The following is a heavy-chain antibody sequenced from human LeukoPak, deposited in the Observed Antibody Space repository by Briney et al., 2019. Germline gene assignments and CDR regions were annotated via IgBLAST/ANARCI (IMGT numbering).Heavy chain of an antibody. CDR3: ASGDSSGPQGY. D-gene: IGHD3-22*01. CDR1: GFTFSNYA. V-gene: IGHV3-23*01. Sequence: GGSLRLSCAASGFTFSNYAMSWVRQAPGKGLEWVSTIGGSGGNTYYADSVKGRFTISRDNSKNTLYLQMNSLKAEDTAVYYCASGDSSGPQGYWGQGTLVTVSS. CDR2: IGGSGGNT. J-gene: IGHJ4*02.